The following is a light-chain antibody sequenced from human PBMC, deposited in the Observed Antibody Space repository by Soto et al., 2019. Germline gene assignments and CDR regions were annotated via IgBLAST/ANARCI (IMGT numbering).Light chain of an antibody. CDR3: QQYGGLSRT. V-gene: IGKV1-5*01. J-gene: IGKJ1*01. Sequence: DIQVTQSPSTLSASLGDRVTITCRATQSIGDSLAWYHQKPGTAPKLLIYDASSLERWVPLRFSGSGSGTEFTLTISGLQPDDFGTYYCQQYGGLSRTFGRGTRVEV. CDR1: QSIGDS. CDR2: DAS.